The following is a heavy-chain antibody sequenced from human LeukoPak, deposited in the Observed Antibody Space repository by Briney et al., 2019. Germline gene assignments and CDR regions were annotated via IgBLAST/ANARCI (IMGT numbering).Heavy chain of an antibody. CDR3: VRSPIGASAY. CDR1: GYTVTDSY. Sequence: ASVKVSCKPSGYTVTDSYIHWVRQAPGVGLQWMGWISPNNGDTRYAEDFQDRVTMTRDTSISTAYMELTGLTPDDTAVYYCVRSPIGASAYWGRGTLVTVSS. D-gene: IGHD3-10*01. J-gene: IGHJ4*02. V-gene: IGHV1-2*02. CDR2: ISPNNGDT.